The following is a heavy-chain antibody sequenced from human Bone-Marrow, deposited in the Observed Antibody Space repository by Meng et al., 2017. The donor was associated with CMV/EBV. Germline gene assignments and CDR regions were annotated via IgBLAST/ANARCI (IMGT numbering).Heavy chain of an antibody. J-gene: IGHJ4*02. D-gene: IGHD6-19*01. CDR2: INPNDDT. CDR1: GYTVTDYY. Sequence: LVRAGTEVKKPGASVKVSVKASGYTVTDYYIHWVRQAPGQWLEWMGWINPNDDTNYAQNFQGRVTMTRDMSINTVYMELSRLTSDDTAVYYCARSSGWSRFDYWGLGTLVTVSS. V-gene: IGHV1-2*02. CDR3: ARSSGWSRFDY.